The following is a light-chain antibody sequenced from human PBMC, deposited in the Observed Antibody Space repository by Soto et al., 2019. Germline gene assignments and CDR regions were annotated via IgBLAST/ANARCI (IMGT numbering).Light chain of an antibody. Sequence: QSVLTQPPSASGSPGQSVTISCTGTSSDVGGYNYVSWYQQYPGKAPKLMIYEVSKRPSGAPDRFSGSKSGKTASLTVSGLQPEDEADYYCTSYAGSNIWVFGGGTKVTVL. V-gene: IGLV2-8*01. CDR1: SSDVGGYNY. CDR3: TSYAGSNIWV. J-gene: IGLJ3*02. CDR2: EVS.